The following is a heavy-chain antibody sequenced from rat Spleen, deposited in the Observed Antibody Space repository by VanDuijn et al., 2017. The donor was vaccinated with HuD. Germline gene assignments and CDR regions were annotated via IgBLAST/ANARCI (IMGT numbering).Heavy chain of an antibody. Sequence: EVQLVESDGGLVQPGRSLKLSCAASGFTFSDYYMAWVRQAPTKGLEWVATISYDGSSTYYRDSVKGRFTISRDNAKSTLYLQIDSLRSEDTATYYCARRASIWYYFDYWGQGVMVTVSS. CDR3: ARRASIWYYFDY. D-gene: IGHD3-8*01. V-gene: IGHV5-29*01. CDR1: GFTFSDYY. CDR2: ISYDGSST. J-gene: IGHJ2*01.